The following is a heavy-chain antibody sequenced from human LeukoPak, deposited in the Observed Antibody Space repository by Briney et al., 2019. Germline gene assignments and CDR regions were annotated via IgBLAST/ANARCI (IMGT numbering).Heavy chain of an antibody. CDR1: GFTFSSYA. D-gene: IGHD1-7*01. CDR3: ASHNWNYGRSYYYYGMDV. J-gene: IGHJ6*02. Sequence: GGSLRLSCAASGFTFSSYAMSWVRQAPGKGLEWVSAISGSGGSTYYADSVKGRFTISRDNSKNTLYLQMNSLRAEDTAVYYCASHNWNYGRSYYYYGMDVWGQGTTVTVSS. CDR2: ISGSGGST. V-gene: IGHV3-23*01.